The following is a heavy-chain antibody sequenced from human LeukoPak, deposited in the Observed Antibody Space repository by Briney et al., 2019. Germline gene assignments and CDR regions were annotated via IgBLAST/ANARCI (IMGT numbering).Heavy chain of an antibody. CDR1: GFTFSSYA. J-gene: IGHJ4*02. V-gene: IGHV3-30*04. CDR2: ISYDGSNK. Sequence: PGGSLRLSCAASGFTFSSYAMHWVRQAPGKGLEWVAVISYDGSNKYYADSVKGRFTISRDNSKNTLYQQMNSLRAEDTAVYYCAREQAWLLFFDYWGQGTLVTVSS. CDR3: AREQAWLLFFDY. D-gene: IGHD5-24*01.